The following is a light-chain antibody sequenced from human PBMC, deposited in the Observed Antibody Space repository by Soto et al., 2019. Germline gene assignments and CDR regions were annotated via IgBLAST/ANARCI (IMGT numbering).Light chain of an antibody. CDR2: SNN. V-gene: IGLV1-44*01. J-gene: IGLJ1*01. CDR3: AAWDDSLNGYV. CDR1: SSNIGSNS. Sequence: QLVLTQPPSASATPGQRVTISCSGSSSNIGSNSVHWYQQLPGTAPKLLIYSNNQRPSGVPDRFSGSKSGTSASLAISGLQSEDEADYYCAAWDDSLNGYVFGTGTKLTVL.